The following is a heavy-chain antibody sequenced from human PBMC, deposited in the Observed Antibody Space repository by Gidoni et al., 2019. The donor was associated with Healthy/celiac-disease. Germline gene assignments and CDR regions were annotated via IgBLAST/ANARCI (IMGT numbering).Heavy chain of an antibody. CDR1: GGTFSSYA. D-gene: IGHD3-22*01. J-gene: IGHJ4*02. CDR2: ISPIFGTA. CDR3: ARSSESLDYYDSSVEWCYFDY. Sequence: QVQLVQSGAEVKKPGSSVKVSCKASGGTFSSYAISWVRQAPGQGLEWMGGISPIFGTANYAQKFQGRVTITADESTSTAYMELSSLRSEDTAVYYCARSSESLDYYDSSVEWCYFDYWGQGTLVTVSS. V-gene: IGHV1-69*01.